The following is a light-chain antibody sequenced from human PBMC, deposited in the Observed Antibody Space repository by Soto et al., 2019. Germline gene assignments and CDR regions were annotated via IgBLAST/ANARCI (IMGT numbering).Light chain of an antibody. J-gene: IGKJ1*01. V-gene: IGKV1-17*01. Sequence: DIQMPQSPYSLYASVGDRVTITCRASQGNRNDLGWYQQKPGKAPKHLIYGASNLQSGVPPRFSSSRSGTEFTLTISSLQTEDFATYYSLQHNSYPWTFGQGTKVEIK. CDR3: LQHNSYPWT. CDR2: GAS. CDR1: QGNRND.